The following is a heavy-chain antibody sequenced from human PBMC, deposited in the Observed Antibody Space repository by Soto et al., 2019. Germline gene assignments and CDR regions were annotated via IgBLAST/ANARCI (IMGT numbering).Heavy chain of an antibody. Sequence: QVQLVQSGPEVKKPGASVKVSCKASGYTFTGYYMHWVRQAPGQGLEWMGWINPNSGGTNYAQKLQGWVTMTRDTSISTAYMGLRRLRSDDTAVYYCARGNEKPLSLGYSGYDPTGYYYYMDVWGKGATVTVSS. J-gene: IGHJ6*03. CDR3: ARGNEKPLSLGYSGYDPTGYYYYMDV. D-gene: IGHD5-12*01. CDR2: INPNSGGT. V-gene: IGHV1-2*04. CDR1: GYTFTGYY.